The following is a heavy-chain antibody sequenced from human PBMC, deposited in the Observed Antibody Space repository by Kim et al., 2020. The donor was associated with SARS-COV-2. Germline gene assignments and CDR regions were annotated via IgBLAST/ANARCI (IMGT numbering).Heavy chain of an antibody. J-gene: IGHJ3*02. Sequence: DSVKGRFTISRDNAKNSLYLQMNSLSAEDTAVYYCARDCSGGSCLKTFDIWGQGTMVTVSS. D-gene: IGHD2-15*01. V-gene: IGHV3-21*01. CDR3: ARDCSGGSCLKTFDI.